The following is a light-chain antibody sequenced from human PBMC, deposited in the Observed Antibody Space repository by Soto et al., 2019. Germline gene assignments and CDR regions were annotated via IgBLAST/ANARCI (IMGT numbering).Light chain of an antibody. V-gene: IGKV3-11*01. CDR3: QQRSNWPPLT. CDR1: QSLSSY. CDR2: DAS. J-gene: IGKJ4*01. Sequence: SQSPSTLSASVGDRVTITCRASQSLSSYLAWYQQKPGQAPRLLIYDASNRATGIPARFSGSGSGTDFTLTISSLEPEDFAVYYCQQRSNWPPLTFGGGTKVDIK.